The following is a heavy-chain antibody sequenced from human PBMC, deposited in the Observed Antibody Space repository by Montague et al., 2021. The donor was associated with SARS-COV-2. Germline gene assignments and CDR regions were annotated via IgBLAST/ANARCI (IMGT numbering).Heavy chain of an antibody. CDR3: KRDYRSIVGDGLDI. D-gene: IGHD3-16*02. V-gene: IGHV3-48*03. Sequence: SLRLSCAASGFTFSNYDMNWVRQAPGKGPEWISYISTSAYTTSYAGSVKGRFTISRDNGKNSLYLQMNSLRVEDTAVHYCKRDYRSIVGDGLDIWGQGTKVTVSS. CDR1: GFTFSNYD. J-gene: IGHJ3*02. CDR2: ISTSAYTT.